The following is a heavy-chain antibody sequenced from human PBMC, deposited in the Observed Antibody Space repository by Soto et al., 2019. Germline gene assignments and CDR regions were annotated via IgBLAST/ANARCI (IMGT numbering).Heavy chain of an antibody. CDR2: ISDNSSVI. V-gene: IGHV3-48*02. CDR3: ARDRDAYCSKGICSGPYFDY. J-gene: IGHJ4*02. D-gene: IGHD2-8*01. Sequence: GGSLRLSCAASGFTFSTYSINWVRQAPGKGLEWISYISDNSSVIYYADAVKGRFTISRDNAKNSLYLQMNSLRDEDTAVYYCARDRDAYCSKGICSGPYFDYWGQGTLVTVS. CDR1: GFTFSTYS.